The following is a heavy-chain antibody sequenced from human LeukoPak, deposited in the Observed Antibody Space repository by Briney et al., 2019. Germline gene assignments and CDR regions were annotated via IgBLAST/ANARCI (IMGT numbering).Heavy chain of an antibody. CDR2: ISYNSADI. CDR3: ASFNVINSFDP. Sequence: PGGSLRLSCAACGFTFRSYNMNWVRQAPGKGLEWLSYISYNSADIYYADSVKGRFTISRDNAKNSLYLQMNSLRVEDTAIYYCASFNVINSFDPWGQGTPVTVSS. J-gene: IGHJ5*02. CDR1: GFTFRSYN. V-gene: IGHV3-48*01.